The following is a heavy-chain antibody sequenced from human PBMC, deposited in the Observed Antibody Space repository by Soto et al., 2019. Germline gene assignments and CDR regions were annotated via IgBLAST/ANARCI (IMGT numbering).Heavy chain of an antibody. V-gene: IGHV3-21*06. J-gene: IGHJ4*02. D-gene: IGHD4-17*01. CDR1: EFTFSSYR. Sequence: EVQLVESGGGLVKPGGSLRLSCSAFEFTFSSYRMNWVRQAPGKGLEWVSSISSSSSYIYYADSVKGRFTISRDNAKNSLYLQMNSLRAEDTAVYYCARSPYGYYTLDHWGQGTLVTVSS. CDR2: ISSSSSYI. CDR3: ARSPYGYYTLDH.